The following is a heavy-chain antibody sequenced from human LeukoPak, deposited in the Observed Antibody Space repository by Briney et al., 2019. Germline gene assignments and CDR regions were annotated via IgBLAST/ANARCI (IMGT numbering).Heavy chain of an antibody. V-gene: IGHV3-23*01. CDR1: GFTFSSYG. Sequence: PGGSLRLSCAASGFTFSSYGMSWVRQAPGKGLGWVSAISGSGGSTYYADSVKGRFTISRDNSKNTLYLHMNSLRAEDTAVFYCAKDRVVVPASSSDYWGQGTLVTVSS. CDR3: AKDRVVVPASSSDY. CDR2: ISGSGGST. D-gene: IGHD2-2*01. J-gene: IGHJ4*02.